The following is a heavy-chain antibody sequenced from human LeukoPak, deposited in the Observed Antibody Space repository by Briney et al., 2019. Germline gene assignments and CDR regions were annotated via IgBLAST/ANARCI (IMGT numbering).Heavy chain of an antibody. CDR1: GFTFSSYS. D-gene: IGHD1-26*01. J-gene: IGHJ4*02. Sequence: PGGSLRLSCAASGFTFSSYSMNWVRQAPGNGLEWVSSISSSSSYIYYADSVKGRFTISRDNAKNSLYLQMNSLRAEDTAVYYCAKDRRGVGATLHWGQGTLVTVSP. CDR2: ISSSSSYI. CDR3: AKDRRGVGATLH. V-gene: IGHV3-21*04.